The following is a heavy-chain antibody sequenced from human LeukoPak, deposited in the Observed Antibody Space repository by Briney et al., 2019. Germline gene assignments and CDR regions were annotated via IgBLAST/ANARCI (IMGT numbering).Heavy chain of an antibody. V-gene: IGHV4-30-4*08. D-gene: IGHD2-15*01. CDR2: IYYSGST. CDR3: ARVSGLQGSLDAFDI. Sequence: PSQTLSLTCTVSGGSISSGDYYWSWIRQPPGKGLEWIGYIYYSGSTYYNPSLESRVTISVDTSKNQFSLKLSSVTAADTAVYYCARVSGLQGSLDAFDIWGQGTMVTVSS. J-gene: IGHJ3*02. CDR1: GGSISSGDYY.